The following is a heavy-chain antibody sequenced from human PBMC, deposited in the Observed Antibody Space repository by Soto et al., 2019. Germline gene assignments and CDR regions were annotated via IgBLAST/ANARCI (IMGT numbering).Heavy chain of an antibody. D-gene: IGHD6-19*01. CDR1: GFTFSSYG. Sequence: HPGGSLRLSCAASGFTFSSYGMHWVRQAPGKGLEWVAVIWYDGSNKYYADSVKGRFTISRDNSKNTLYLQVNSLRAEDTAVYYCARDRGISSGWSRIGYYYYGMDVWGQGTTVTVSS. CDR3: ARDRGISSGWSRIGYYYYGMDV. CDR2: IWYDGSNK. V-gene: IGHV3-33*01. J-gene: IGHJ6*02.